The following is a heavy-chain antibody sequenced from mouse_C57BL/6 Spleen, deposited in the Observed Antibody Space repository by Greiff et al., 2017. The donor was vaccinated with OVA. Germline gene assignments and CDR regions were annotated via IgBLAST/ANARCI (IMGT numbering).Heavy chain of an antibody. Sequence: QVQLQQPGAELVMPGASVKLSCKASGYTFTSYWMHWVKQRPGQGLEWIGEIDPSDSYTNYNQKFKGKSTLTVDKSSSTAYMQLSSLTSEDSAVYYCARSPHYYGSSPYYFDYWGQGTTLTVSS. D-gene: IGHD1-1*01. J-gene: IGHJ2*01. CDR3: ARSPHYYGSSPYYFDY. CDR2: IDPSDSYT. CDR1: GYTFTSYW. V-gene: IGHV1-69*01.